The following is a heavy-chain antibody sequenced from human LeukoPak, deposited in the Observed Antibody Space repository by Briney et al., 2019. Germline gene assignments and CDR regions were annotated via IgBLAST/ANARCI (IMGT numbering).Heavy chain of an antibody. CDR2: ITSDGSTT. D-gene: IGHD3-16*01. CDR1: GFSLSDYW. J-gene: IGHJ4*01. CDR3: AGDYIWGRLF. V-gene: IGHV3-74*01. Sequence: GGSLRLSCAGSGFSLSDYWMHWVRQTPGKGLMWVSRITSDGSTTWYADSVKGRLTVSRDNAKNTLFLEMNSLRDEDTAVYYCAGDYIWGRLFWGQGTLVTVSS.